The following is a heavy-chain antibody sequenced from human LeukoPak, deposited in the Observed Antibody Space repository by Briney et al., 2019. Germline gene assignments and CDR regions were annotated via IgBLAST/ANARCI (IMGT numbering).Heavy chain of an antibody. Sequence: ASVKVSCKASGGTFSSYATSWVRQAPGQGLEWMGRIIPILGIANYAQKFQGRVTITADKSTSTAYMELSSLRSEDTAVYYCARAEDYDSSGYPMGYWSQGTLVTVSS. CDR3: ARAEDYDSSGYPMGY. CDR1: GGTFSSYA. V-gene: IGHV1-69*04. D-gene: IGHD3-22*01. J-gene: IGHJ4*02. CDR2: IIPILGIA.